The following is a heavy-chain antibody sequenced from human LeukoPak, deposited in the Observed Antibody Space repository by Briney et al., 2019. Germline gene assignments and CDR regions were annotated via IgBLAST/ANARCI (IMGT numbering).Heavy chain of an antibody. CDR1: GYTFTGYY. D-gene: IGHD3-16*02. CDR3: ARGETLYDSVSRSYRYTSFDF. J-gene: IGHJ4*02. V-gene: IGHV1-2*04. CDR2: INPNSGGT. Sequence: ASVKVSCKASGYTFTGYYMHWVRQAPGQGLEWMGWINPNSGGTNYAQKFQGWVTMTRDTSISTAYMELSRLRSDDTAVYYCARGETLYDSVSRSYRYTSFDFWGQGTLVTVSS.